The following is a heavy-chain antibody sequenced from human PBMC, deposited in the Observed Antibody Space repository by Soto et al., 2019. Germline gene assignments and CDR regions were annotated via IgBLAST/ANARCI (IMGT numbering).Heavy chain of an antibody. CDR3: ARMASSGSLNWFDP. Sequence: SVKVSFKASGYTFTNYEINWVRQATGQGLEWMGWMNPGSGNTGYAHKFQGRVTMTRNISISTAYMELSRLGSDDTAIYYCARMASSGSLNWFDPWGQETLVTVS. CDR2: MNPGSGNT. J-gene: IGHJ5*02. CDR1: GYTFTNYE. D-gene: IGHD3-10*01. V-gene: IGHV1-8*01.